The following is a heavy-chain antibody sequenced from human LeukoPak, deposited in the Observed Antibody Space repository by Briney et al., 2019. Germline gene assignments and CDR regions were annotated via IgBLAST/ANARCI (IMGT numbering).Heavy chain of an antibody. D-gene: IGHD3-22*01. V-gene: IGHV3-11*01. CDR1: GFTFRDYY. CDR3: ARDRLGDYDHSGYYDK. Sequence: GGSLRLSCAASGFTFRDYYMSWLRQAPGKGLEWVAYICDSGRTVYYADSVKGRFTISRDNGKNSVSLKMNNLRAEDTAVYYCARDRLGDYDHSGYYDKWGQGTLVTVSS. CDR2: ICDSGRTV. J-gene: IGHJ1*01.